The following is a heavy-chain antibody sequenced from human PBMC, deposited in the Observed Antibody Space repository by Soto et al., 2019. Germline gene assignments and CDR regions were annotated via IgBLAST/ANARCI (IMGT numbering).Heavy chain of an antibody. D-gene: IGHD2-15*01. CDR2: LSYDGSNQ. Sequence: QVQLVESGGGVVQPGRSLRLSCAASGFTLSNYGTHWVRQAPGKGLEWVALLSYDGSNQYYADSVKGRFTISRDNSKNTLYLQMNSLRAEDTAVYYCARGWWPDAFDIWGQGTRVTVSS. J-gene: IGHJ3*02. CDR3: ARGWWPDAFDI. CDR1: GFTLSNYG. V-gene: IGHV3-30*03.